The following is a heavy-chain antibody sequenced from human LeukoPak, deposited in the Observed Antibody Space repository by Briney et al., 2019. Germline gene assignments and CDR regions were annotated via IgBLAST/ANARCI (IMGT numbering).Heavy chain of an antibody. CDR3: ARGSRYFDWLFDDY. V-gene: IGHV3-21*01. D-gene: IGHD3-9*01. J-gene: IGHJ4*02. CDR1: GFTFSTYS. CDR2: ISSSSNYI. Sequence: GGSLRLSCAASGFTFSTYSMNWVRQAPGKGLEWVSSISSSSNYIYYGDSVKGRFTISRDNAKNSLYLQMNSLRAEDTAVYYCARGSRYFDWLFDDYWGQGALVTVSS.